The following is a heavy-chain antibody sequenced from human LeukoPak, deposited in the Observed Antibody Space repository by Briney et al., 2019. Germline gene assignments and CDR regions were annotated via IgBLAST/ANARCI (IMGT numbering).Heavy chain of an antibody. V-gene: IGHV3-33*01. J-gene: IGHJ4*02. CDR3: ARVRKDIVVVPGAMRDTYYFDY. D-gene: IGHD2-2*01. CDR1: GFTFRSYG. Sequence: GGSLRLSCVASGFTFRSYGIHWVRQAPGKGLEWLAFIWYDEITKNYADSVKGRFTISRDNAKNSLYLQMNSLRAEDTAVYYCARVRKDIVVVPGAMRDTYYFDYWGQGTLVTVSS. CDR2: IWYDEITK.